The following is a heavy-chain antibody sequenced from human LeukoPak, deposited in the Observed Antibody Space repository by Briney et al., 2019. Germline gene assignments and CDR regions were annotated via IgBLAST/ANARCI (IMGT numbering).Heavy chain of an antibody. CDR2: ISAYNGNT. V-gene: IGHV1-18*01. D-gene: IGHD4-17*01. Sequence: ASVKVSCKASGYTFTSYGISWVRQAPGQGLERMGWISAYNGNTNYAQKLQGRVTMTTDTSTSTAYMELRSLRSDDTAVYYCARQLRSSYYYYYYMDAWGKGTTVTVSS. CDR3: ARQLRSSYYYYYYMDA. CDR1: GYTFTSYG. J-gene: IGHJ6*03.